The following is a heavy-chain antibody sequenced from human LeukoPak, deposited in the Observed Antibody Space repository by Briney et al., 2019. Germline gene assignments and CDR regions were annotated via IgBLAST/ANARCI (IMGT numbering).Heavy chain of an antibody. CDR2: IYYSGST. D-gene: IGHD4-17*01. Sequence: SETLSLTCTVSGGSISSSSYYWGWIRQPPGKGLEWIGSIYYSGSTYYNPSLKSRVTISVDKSKNQFSLKLSSVTAADTAVYYCARDGGNLDYGDYASLYYYYGMDVWGQGTTVTVSS. J-gene: IGHJ6*02. CDR1: GGSISSSSYY. V-gene: IGHV4-39*07. CDR3: ARDGGNLDYGDYASLYYYYGMDV.